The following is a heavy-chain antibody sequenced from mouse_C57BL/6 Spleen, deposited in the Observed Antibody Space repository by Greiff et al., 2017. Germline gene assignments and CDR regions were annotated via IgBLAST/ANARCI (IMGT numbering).Heavy chain of an antibody. J-gene: IGHJ2*01. D-gene: IGHD1-1*01. V-gene: IGHV1-82*01. CDR3: ARCSTTVVQYFDY. CDR2: IYPGDGET. Sequence: QVQLQQSGPELVKPGASVKMSCKASGYAFSSYWMNWVKQRPGQGLEWIGRIYPGDGETKYNGKFKGKATLTADKSSSHAYMQLSSLKTEDSAVYFCARCSTTVVQYFDYWGKGTTLTVSS. CDR1: GYAFSSYW.